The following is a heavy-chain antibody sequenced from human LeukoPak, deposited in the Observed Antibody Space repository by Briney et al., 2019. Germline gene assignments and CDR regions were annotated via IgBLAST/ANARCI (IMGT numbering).Heavy chain of an antibody. CDR2: IKGDGSST. J-gene: IGHJ4*02. V-gene: IGHV3-74*01. D-gene: IGHD4-17*01. CDR3: ARDRISRRSYGDDFDY. CDR1: GFTFSSYW. Sequence: GGSLRLSCAASGFTFSSYWMHWVRHTPGKGLVWVSRIKGDGSSTSYADSVKGRFTISRDNAKNTLYLQMNSLRAEDTAVYYCARDRISRRSYGDDFDYWGQGTLVTVSS.